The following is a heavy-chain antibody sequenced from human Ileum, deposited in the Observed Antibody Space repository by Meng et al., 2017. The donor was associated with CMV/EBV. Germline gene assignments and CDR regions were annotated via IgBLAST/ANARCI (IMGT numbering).Heavy chain of an antibody. CDR3: APYCSSTSWIDD. V-gene: IGHV3-21*01. CDR2: ISSSSSYI. CDR1: GFTFSSYS. J-gene: IGHJ4*02. Sequence: GESLKISCAASGFTFSSYSMNWVRPAPGKGLEWVSSISSSSSYIYYADSVKGRFTISRDNAKNSLYLQMNSLRAEDTAVYYCAPYCSSTSWIDDWGQETRVTVSS. D-gene: IGHD2-2*01.